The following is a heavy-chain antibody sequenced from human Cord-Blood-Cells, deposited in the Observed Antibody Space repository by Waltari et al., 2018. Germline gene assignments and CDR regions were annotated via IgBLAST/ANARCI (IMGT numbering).Heavy chain of an antibody. D-gene: IGHD7-27*01. CDR3: ARAYTAPGDLSLTYDY. CDR2: ST. Sequence: STNYNPSLKSRVTISVDTSKNQFSLKLSSVTAADTAVYYCARAYTAPGDLSLTYDYWGQGTLVTVSS. V-gene: IGHV4-59*01. J-gene: IGHJ4*02.